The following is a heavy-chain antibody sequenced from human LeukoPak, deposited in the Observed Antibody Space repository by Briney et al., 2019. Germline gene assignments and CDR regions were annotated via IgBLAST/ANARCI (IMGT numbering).Heavy chain of an antibody. CDR2: INTDGSTT. V-gene: IGHV3-74*03. Sequence: GGSLRLSCAASGFTFSYYWMHWVRQPPGKGLVWVSRINTDGSTTEYADSMKGRFTISRDNAKNTLYLQMNSLRAEDTAVYYCARDPTIPRYWGQGTQVTVSS. D-gene: IGHD3-10*01. CDR1: GFTFSYYW. CDR3: ARDPTIPRY. J-gene: IGHJ4*02.